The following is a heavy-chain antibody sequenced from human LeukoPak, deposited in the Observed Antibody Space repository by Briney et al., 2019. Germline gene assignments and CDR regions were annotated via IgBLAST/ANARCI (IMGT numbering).Heavy chain of an antibody. J-gene: IGHJ4*02. CDR1: GYTFTGYY. V-gene: IGHV1-18*04. CDR3: ARVIELRLGLDY. D-gene: IGHD1-26*01. CDR2: ISAYNGNT. Sequence: ASVKVSCKASGYTFTGYYMHWVRQAPGQGLEWMGWISAYNGNTNYAQKLQGRVTMTTDTSTSTAYMELRSLRSDVTAVYYCARVIELRLGLDYWGQGTLVTVSS.